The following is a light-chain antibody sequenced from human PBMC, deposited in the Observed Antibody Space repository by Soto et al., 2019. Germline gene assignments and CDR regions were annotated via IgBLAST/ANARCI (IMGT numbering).Light chain of an antibody. CDR3: QQLYSYPVT. J-gene: IGKJ2*01. CDR2: ATS. CDR1: QGISGY. Sequence: DIQLTQSPSFLSASVGDRVTVTCRASQGISGYLAWYQQKPGKAPKLLIYATSTLQSGVPSRFSGRGSGTEFTLTISILQPEDFATYYCQQLYSYPVTFGQGTKLEIK. V-gene: IGKV1-9*01.